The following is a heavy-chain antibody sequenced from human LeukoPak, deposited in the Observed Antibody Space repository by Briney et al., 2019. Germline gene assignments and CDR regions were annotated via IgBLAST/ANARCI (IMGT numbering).Heavy chain of an antibody. Sequence: ASVKVSCKVSGYTLTELSMHWVRQAPGKGLEWMGGFDPEDGETIYAQKFQGRVTMTEDTSTDTAYMELSSLRAEDTAVYYCAREFFAYYYDSSGSQQGYFDYWGQGTLVTVSS. CDR2: FDPEDGET. CDR1: GYTLTELS. D-gene: IGHD3-22*01. V-gene: IGHV1-24*01. J-gene: IGHJ4*02. CDR3: AREFFAYYYDSSGSQQGYFDY.